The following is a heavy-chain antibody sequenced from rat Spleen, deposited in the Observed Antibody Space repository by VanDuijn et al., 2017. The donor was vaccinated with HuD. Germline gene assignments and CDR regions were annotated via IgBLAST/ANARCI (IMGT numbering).Heavy chain of an antibody. Sequence: EVQLVESDGGLVQPGRSLKLSCAASGFIFSDYYMAWVRQAPTKGLEWVATISYDGSSLYYRDSVKGRFTISRDNAKSTLNLQMDSLQPEDTGTYYCARLEGITSDWFAYWGQGTLVTVSS. V-gene: IGHV5-29*01. CDR3: ARLEGITSDWFAY. J-gene: IGHJ3*01. D-gene: IGHD1-4*01. CDR1: GFIFSDYY. CDR2: ISYDGSSL.